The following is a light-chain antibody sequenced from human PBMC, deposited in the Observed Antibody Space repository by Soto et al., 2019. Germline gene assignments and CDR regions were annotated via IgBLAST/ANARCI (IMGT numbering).Light chain of an antibody. CDR2: AAS. CDR3: QQSYSPPWT. CDR1: RSISNY. Sequence: DIQMTQSPSSLSASVGDRVTITCRASRSISNYLNWYQKTPGKAPKVLIYAASTLQSGVPSRFGGSGSGTDFTLTISSLEPEDFAIYYCQQSYSPPWTFGQGNKVEVK. J-gene: IGKJ1*01. V-gene: IGKV1-39*01.